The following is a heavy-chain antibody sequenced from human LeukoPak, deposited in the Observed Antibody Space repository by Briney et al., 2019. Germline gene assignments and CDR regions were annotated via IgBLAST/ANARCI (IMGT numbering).Heavy chain of an antibody. CDR2: IKQNGSEK. Sequence: GGSLRLSCEASGFTFSTYNMTWVRQAPGKGVEGVSNIKQNGSEKYYADSVKGRFTISRDNAKNSLYLQMNSLRAEDTAVYYCARRMCISGYWGAVTQTHFDFWGQGTLVTVSS. CDR1: GFTFSTYN. CDR3: ARRMCISGYWGAVTQTHFDF. V-gene: IGHV3-7*01. J-gene: IGHJ4*02. D-gene: IGHD2-15*01.